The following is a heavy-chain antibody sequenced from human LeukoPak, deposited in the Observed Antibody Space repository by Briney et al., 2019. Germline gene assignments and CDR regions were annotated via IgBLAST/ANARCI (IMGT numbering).Heavy chain of an antibody. Sequence: ASVKVSCKASGYTFTSYDINWVRQATGQGLEWMGWMNPNSGNTGYAQKFQGRVTMTRNTSISTAYMELSSLRSEDTAEYYCARSTYGDSDRYFDYWGQGTLVTVSS. CDR3: ARSTYGDSDRYFDY. CDR1: GYTFTSYD. CDR2: MNPNSGNT. V-gene: IGHV1-8*01. J-gene: IGHJ4*02. D-gene: IGHD4-17*01.